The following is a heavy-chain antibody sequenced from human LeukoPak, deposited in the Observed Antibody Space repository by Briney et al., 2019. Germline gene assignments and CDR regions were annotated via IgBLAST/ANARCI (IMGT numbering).Heavy chain of an antibody. Sequence: SETLSLTCTVPGGSISSSSYYWGWIRQPPGKGLEWIGSIYYSGSTYYNPSLKSRVTISVDTSKNQFSLKLSSVTAADTAVYYCARMRTKQFGVVIRARGWGNYFDYWGQGTLVTVSS. J-gene: IGHJ4*02. CDR1: GGSISSSSYY. CDR2: IYYSGST. CDR3: ARMRTKQFGVVIRARGWGNYFDY. V-gene: IGHV4-39*07. D-gene: IGHD3-3*01.